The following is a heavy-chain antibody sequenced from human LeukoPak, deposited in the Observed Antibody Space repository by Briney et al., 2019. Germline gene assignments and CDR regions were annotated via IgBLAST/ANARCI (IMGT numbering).Heavy chain of an antibody. CDR3: ARCGVLSQLPPYYFDY. J-gene: IGHJ4*02. Sequence: SETLSLTCAVYGGSFSGYYWSWIRQPPGKGLEWIGEINHSGSTNYNPSLKSRVTISVDTPKNQFSLVLTSVTAADTAVYYCARCGVLSQLPPYYFDYWGQGTLVTVSS. V-gene: IGHV4-34*01. CDR1: GGSFSGYY. D-gene: IGHD2-2*01. CDR2: INHSGST.